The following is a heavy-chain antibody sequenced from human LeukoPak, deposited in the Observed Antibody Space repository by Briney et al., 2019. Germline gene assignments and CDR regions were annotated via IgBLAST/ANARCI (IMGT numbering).Heavy chain of an antibody. V-gene: IGHV1-2*02. D-gene: IGHD3-3*01. CDR1: GYTFTYYY. Sequence: ASVKVSCKASGYTFTYYYVHWVRQAPGQGLEWTGCISPNSGGTHYAQNFQGRVTMTRDTSISTAYMELSRLRSDDTAVYFCARLPYDEPDYWGQGTLVTVSS. CDR2: ISPNSGGT. CDR3: ARLPYDEPDY. J-gene: IGHJ4*02.